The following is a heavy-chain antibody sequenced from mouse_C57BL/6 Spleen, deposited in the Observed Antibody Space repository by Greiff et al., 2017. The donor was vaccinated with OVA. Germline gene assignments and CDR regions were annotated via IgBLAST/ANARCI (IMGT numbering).Heavy chain of an antibody. V-gene: IGHV1-52*01. D-gene: IGHD1-1*01. CDR3: ARGYYGSSYYAMDD. Sequence: VQLQQPGAELVRPGSSVKLSCKASGYTFTSYWMHWVKQRPIQGLEWIGNIDPSDSETHYNQKFKDKATLTVDKSSSTAYMQLSSLTSEDSAVYYCARGYYGSSYYAMDDWGQGTSVTVSS. CDR1: GYTFTSYW. J-gene: IGHJ4*01. CDR2: IDPSDSET.